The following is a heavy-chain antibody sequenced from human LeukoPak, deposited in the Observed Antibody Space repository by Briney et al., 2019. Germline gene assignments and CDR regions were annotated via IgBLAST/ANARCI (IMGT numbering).Heavy chain of an antibody. Sequence: GGSLRLSCAASGFSLANVWLHWVRQAPGKGLEWVAIISNDGSRKYYAHSVEGRFTISRDNSKNTLYLQMDSLRAEDTAVYYCARDRAWNYFDYWGQGTLVTVSS. J-gene: IGHJ4*02. V-gene: IGHV3-30*03. CDR2: ISNDGSRK. CDR1: GFSLANVW. D-gene: IGHD3-3*01. CDR3: ARDRAWNYFDY.